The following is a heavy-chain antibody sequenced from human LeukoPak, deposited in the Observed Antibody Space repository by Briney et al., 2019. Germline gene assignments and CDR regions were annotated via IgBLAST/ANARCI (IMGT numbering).Heavy chain of an antibody. Sequence: PGGSLRLSCAASGFTFSNYGFHWVRQAPGKGLEWVAVILHDGGDKYYANSVKGRFTISRDNSKNTLYLQMNSLRAEDTAVYYCARDRVAYTYTTPPDSWGQGTLVTVSS. CDR3: ARDRVAYTYTTPPDS. D-gene: IGHD2-2*02. V-gene: IGHV3-30*03. CDR2: ILHDGGDK. CDR1: GFTFSNYG. J-gene: IGHJ4*02.